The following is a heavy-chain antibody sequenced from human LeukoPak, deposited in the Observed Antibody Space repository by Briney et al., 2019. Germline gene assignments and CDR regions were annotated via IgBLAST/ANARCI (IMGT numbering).Heavy chain of an antibody. V-gene: IGHV4-30-2*01. CDR3: ARGSGSYEVDFDY. CDR1: GGSISSGGYS. D-gene: IGHD1-26*01. J-gene: IGHJ4*02. Sequence: SETLSLTCAVSGGSISSGGYSWSWIRQPPGKGLEWIGYIYHSGSTYYNPSLKSRVTISADRSKNQFSLKLSSETAADTAVYYCARGSGSYEVDFDYWGQGTLVTVSS. CDR2: IYHSGST.